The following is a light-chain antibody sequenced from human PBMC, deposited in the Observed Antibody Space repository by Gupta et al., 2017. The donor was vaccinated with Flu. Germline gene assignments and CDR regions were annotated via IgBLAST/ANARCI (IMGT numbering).Light chain of an antibody. CDR2: AAS. CDR1: QGISRW. CDR3: QQSNSFAFT. J-gene: IGKJ5*01. Sequence: PSSVSASVGDRINISCRASQGISRWLAWYQQKPGKAPKPLIFAASILQSGVASRFSGSGSGTDFTLTINNLQPEDFGTYYCQQSNSFAFTFGQGTLL. V-gene: IGKV1-12*01.